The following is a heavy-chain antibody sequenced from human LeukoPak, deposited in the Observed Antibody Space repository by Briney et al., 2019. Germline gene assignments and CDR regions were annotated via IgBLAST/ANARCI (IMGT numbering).Heavy chain of an antibody. D-gene: IGHD3-16*02. CDR3: ARADYVWGSYRYTTPAFDI. CDR1: GGSIRGYY. V-gene: IGHV4-59*12. Sequence: SETLSLTCTVSGGSIRGYYWSWIRQPPGKGLEWIGYIYYSGSTNYNPSLQSRVTISVDTSKNQFSLKLSSVTAADTAVYYCARADYVWGSYRYTTPAFDIWGQGTIVTVSS. CDR2: IYYSGST. J-gene: IGHJ3*02.